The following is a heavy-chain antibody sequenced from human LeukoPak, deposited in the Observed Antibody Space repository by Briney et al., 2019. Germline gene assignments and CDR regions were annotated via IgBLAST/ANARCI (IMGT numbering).Heavy chain of an antibody. CDR1: GVTFSSYG. D-gene: IGHD1-26*01. CDR3: AKGGSPTRLYYFDY. Sequence: GGSLRLSCAASGVTFSSYGMHWVRQAPGKGLEWVAVISYDGSNKYYADSVKGRFTISRDNSKNTLYLQMNSLRAEDTAVYYCAKGGSPTRLYYFDYWGQGTLVTVSS. J-gene: IGHJ4*02. V-gene: IGHV3-30*18. CDR2: ISYDGSNK.